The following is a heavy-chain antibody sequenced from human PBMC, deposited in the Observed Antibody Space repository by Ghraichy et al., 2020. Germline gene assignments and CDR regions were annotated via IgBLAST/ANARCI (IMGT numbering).Heavy chain of an antibody. J-gene: IGHJ5*02. D-gene: IGHD3-9*01. CDR1: GYTFTSYG. Sequence: ASVKVSCKASGYTFTSYGISWVRQAPGQGLEWMGWISAYNGNTNYAQKLQGRVTMTTDTSTSTAYMELRSLRSDDTAVYYCARGGFLRYFDWFSRGGGWFDPWGQGTLVTVSS. CDR3: ARGGFLRYFDWFSRGGGWFDP. V-gene: IGHV1-18*01. CDR2: ISAYNGNT.